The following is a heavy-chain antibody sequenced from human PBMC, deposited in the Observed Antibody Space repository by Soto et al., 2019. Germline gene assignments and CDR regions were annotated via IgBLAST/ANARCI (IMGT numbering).Heavy chain of an antibody. Sequence: PSETLSLTCTVSGGSISSYYWSWIRQPPGKGLEWIGYIYYSGSTNYNPSLKSRVTISVDTSKNQFSLKLSSVTAADTAVYYCAREVVVVPAAGDYYYYYMDVWGKGTTVTVSS. CDR1: GGSISSYY. CDR3: AREVVVVPAAGDYYYYYMDV. CDR2: IYYSGST. D-gene: IGHD2-2*01. J-gene: IGHJ6*03. V-gene: IGHV4-59*01.